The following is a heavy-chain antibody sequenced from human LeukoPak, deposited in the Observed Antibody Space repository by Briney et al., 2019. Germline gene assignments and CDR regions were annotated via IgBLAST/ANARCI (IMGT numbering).Heavy chain of an antibody. CDR3: ARRLRIGAAEWFDP. CDR1: SGSVRSNYYS. D-gene: IGHD2-15*01. CDR2: LDDSGNT. Sequence: PSETLSLTCSVSSGSVRSNYYSWAWLRQAPEKGLEWVVGLDDSGNTYYNPSLKSRLTMSVDTSKNHFSLNLKSVAAADTSVYYCARRLRIGAAEWFDPWGQGIMVTVSS. J-gene: IGHJ5*02. V-gene: IGHV4-39*02.